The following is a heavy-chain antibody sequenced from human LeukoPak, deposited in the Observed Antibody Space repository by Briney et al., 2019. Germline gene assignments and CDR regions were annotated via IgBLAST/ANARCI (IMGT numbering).Heavy chain of an antibody. V-gene: IGHV4-34*01. CDR3: ARAPDYYDSKFDY. J-gene: IGHJ4*02. D-gene: IGHD3-22*01. CDR2: INHSGST. CDR1: AGSFSGYY. Sequence: SETLSFKGAVYAGSFSGYYWSWLRQPPGKGLEWIGEINHSGSTNYNPSLKSRVIISVATSKTQFSLKLSSVTAADTAVYYCARAPDYYDSKFDYWGQGTLVSVSS.